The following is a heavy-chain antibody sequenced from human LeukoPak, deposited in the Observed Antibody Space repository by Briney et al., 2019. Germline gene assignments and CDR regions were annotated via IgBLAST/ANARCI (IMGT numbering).Heavy chain of an antibody. V-gene: IGHV3-30*18. CDR2: ISYDGSNK. CDR1: GFTFSSYG. D-gene: IGHD3-10*01. J-gene: IGHJ4*02. Sequence: GGSLRLSCAASGFTFSSYGMHWVRQAPGKWLEWVAVISYDGSNKYYADSVKGRFTISRDNSKNTLYLQMNSLRAEDTAVYYCAKDIYGSGSYCIDYWGQGTLVTVSS. CDR3: AKDIYGSGSYCIDY.